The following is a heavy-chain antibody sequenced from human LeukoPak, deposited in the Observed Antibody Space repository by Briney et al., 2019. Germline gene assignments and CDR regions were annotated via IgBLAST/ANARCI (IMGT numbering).Heavy chain of an antibody. Sequence: PGGSLRLSCAASGFTFSNFAMHWVRQAPGKGLEWVAIVWYDGTKTYYVDSVDGRFTISRDNSKNTLYLQMNNLRAEDTAAYYCAKEPQLWLGAFDIRGQGTMVTVSS. CDR1: GFTFSNFA. D-gene: IGHD5-18*01. V-gene: IGHV3-33*06. CDR3: AKEPQLWLGAFDI. CDR2: VWYDGTKT. J-gene: IGHJ3*02.